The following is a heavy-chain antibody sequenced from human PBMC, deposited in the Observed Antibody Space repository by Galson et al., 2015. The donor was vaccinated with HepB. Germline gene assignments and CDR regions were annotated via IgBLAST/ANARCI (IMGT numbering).Heavy chain of an antibody. V-gene: IGHV3-33*06. CDR1: GVAFRNFG. CDR3: AKDGGWKTYYYYYGMDV. Sequence: SLRLSCAASGVAFRNFGMHWVRQAPGKGLEWVAVIWYDDGSQKYYADSVKGRYTISRDNSKNTLYLQMSSLRAEDTAVYYCAKDGGWKTYYYYYGMDVWGQGTTVTVSS. D-gene: IGHD3-16*01. J-gene: IGHJ6*02. CDR2: IWYDDGSQK.